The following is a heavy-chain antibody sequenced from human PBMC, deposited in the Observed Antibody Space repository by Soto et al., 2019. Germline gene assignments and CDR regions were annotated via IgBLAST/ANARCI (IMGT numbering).Heavy chain of an antibody. D-gene: IGHD2-21*01. V-gene: IGHV1-69*13. Sequence: SPKVSCKASGATFSSYAISSVRQSPGQGLEWMGGIIPPFGTANYAQKSQGGVPITADESTSTAYIELSSLRSEDTAVYYCAREAKGRYCGGGSDHTRIMGLSAKYFQHGGQGTLVTVSS. CDR2: IIPPFGTA. CDR1: GATFSSYA. J-gene: IGHJ1*01. CDR3: AREAKGRYCGGGSDHTRIMGLSAKYFQH.